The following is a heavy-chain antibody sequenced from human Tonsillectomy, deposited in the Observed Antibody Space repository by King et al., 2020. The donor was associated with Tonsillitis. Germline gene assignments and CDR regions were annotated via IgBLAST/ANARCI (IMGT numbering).Heavy chain of an antibody. Sequence: VQLQESGPGLVKPSETLSLTCAVSGNSINSGYYWGWIRQPPGKGLEWIGSIYHSGSTYYNPSLKSRVTISGDTSKNQFSLRLSSVTAADTAVYYCAQSGLYSGYDLAEYYFEYWGQGTLVTVSS. CDR2: IYHSGST. J-gene: IGHJ4*02. CDR3: AQSGLYSGYDLAEYYFEY. D-gene: IGHD5-12*01. CDR1: GNSINSGYY. V-gene: IGHV4-38-2*01.